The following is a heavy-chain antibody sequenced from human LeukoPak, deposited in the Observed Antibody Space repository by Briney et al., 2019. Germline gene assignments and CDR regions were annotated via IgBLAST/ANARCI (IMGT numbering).Heavy chain of an antibody. CDR2: INHSGST. CDR1: GGSFSGYY. CDR3: ARGSDDSRGYGY. Sequence: SETLSLTCAVYGGSFSGYYWSWIRQPPGKGLEWIGEINHSGSTNYNPSLKSRVTISVDTSKNQFSLKLSSVTAADTAVYYCARGSDDSRGYGYWGQGSLVTVS. J-gene: IGHJ4*02. V-gene: IGHV4-34*01. D-gene: IGHD3-22*01.